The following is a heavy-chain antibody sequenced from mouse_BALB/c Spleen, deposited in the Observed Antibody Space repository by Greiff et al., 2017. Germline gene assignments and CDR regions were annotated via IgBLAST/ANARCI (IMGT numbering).Heavy chain of an antibody. CDR2: ISSGGSYT. J-gene: IGHJ4*01. CDR3: ARDDGNYAMDY. D-gene: IGHD2-3*01. CDR1: GFTFSRYA. Sequence: DVQLVESGGGLVKPGGSLKLSCAASGFTFSRYAMSWVRQSPEKRLEWVAEISSGGSYTYYPDTVTGRFTISRDNAKNTLYLEMSSLRSEDTAMYYCARDDGNYAMDYWGQGTSVTVSS. V-gene: IGHV5-9-4*01.